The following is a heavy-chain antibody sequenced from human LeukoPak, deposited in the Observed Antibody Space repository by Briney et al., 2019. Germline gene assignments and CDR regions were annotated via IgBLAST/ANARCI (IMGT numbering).Heavy chain of an antibody. V-gene: IGHV3-23*01. D-gene: IGHD5-18*01. J-gene: IGHJ4*02. Sequence: GGSLRLSCAASGFTFSSYAMSWVRQAPGKGLEWVSAISGSGGSTYYADSVKGRSTISRDNSKNTLYLQMNSLRAEDTAVYYCAKDLYGYSYGDIDYWGQGTLVTVSS. CDR1: GFTFSSYA. CDR3: AKDLYGYSYGDIDY. CDR2: ISGSGGST.